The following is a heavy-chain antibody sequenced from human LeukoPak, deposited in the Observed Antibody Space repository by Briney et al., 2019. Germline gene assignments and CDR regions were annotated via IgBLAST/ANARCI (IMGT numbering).Heavy chain of an antibody. CDR3: AKSRKYQLLYGAFDI. Sequence: GGSLRLSCAASGFTFDDYAMHWVRQAPGKGLEWVSGISWNSGRIDYADSVKGRFTISRDNAKNSLYVQMNSLRAEDTALYYCAKSRKYQLLYGAFDIWGQGTMVTVSS. J-gene: IGHJ3*02. D-gene: IGHD2-2*02. V-gene: IGHV3-9*01. CDR2: ISWNSGRI. CDR1: GFTFDDYA.